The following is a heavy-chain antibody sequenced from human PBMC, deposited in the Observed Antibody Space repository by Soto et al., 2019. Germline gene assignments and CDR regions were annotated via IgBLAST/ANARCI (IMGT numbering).Heavy chain of an antibody. CDR2: INPNSGGT. CDR3: AIGISGSPDRYYCNSNGMNV. J-gene: IGHJ6*02. Sequence: ASVKVSCKASGYTLTGYYMHWVRQAPGQGLEWMGWINPNSGGTNYAQKFQGWVTMTRDTSISTAYMELSRLRSDDTAAYYCAIGISGSPDRYYCNSNGMNVWGQGPTVTVSS. CDR1: GYTLTGYY. V-gene: IGHV1-2*04. D-gene: IGHD1-26*01.